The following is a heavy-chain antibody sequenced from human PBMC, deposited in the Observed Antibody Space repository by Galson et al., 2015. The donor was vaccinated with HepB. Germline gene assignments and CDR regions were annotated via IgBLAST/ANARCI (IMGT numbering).Heavy chain of an antibody. D-gene: IGHD2-2*01. Sequence: SVKVSCKASGYTFTSYGISWVRQAPGQGLEWMGWISAYNGNTNYAQKLQGRVTMTTDTSTSTAYMELRSLRSDDTAVYYCARDLRYQLLGVGYYYYGMDVWGQGTTVTVSS. J-gene: IGHJ6*02. V-gene: IGHV1-18*04. CDR2: ISAYNGNT. CDR3: ARDLRYQLLGVGYYYYGMDV. CDR1: GYTFTSYG.